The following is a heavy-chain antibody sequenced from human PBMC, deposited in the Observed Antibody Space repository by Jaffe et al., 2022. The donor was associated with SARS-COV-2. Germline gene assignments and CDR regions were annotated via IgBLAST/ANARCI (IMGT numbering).Heavy chain of an antibody. D-gene: IGHD3-22*01. CDR2: IRSKAYGGTT. J-gene: IGHJ4*02. Sequence: EVQLVESGGGLVQPGRSLRLSCTASGFTFGDYAMSWVRQAPGKGLEWVGFIRSKAYGGTTEYAASVKGRFTISRDDSKSIAYLQMNSLKTEDTAVYYCTKYDSSGYYFPSSLDYWGQGTLVTVSS. V-gene: IGHV3-49*04. CDR1: GFTFGDYA. CDR3: TKYDSSGYYFPSSLDY.